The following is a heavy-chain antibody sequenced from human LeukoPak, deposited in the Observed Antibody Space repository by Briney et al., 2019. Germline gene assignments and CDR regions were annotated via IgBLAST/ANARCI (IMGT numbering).Heavy chain of an antibody. Sequence: GASVKVSCKVSGYTLTELSMHWVRQAPGKGLEWMGGFDPEDGETIYAQKFQGRVTMTEDTSTDTAYMELSSLRSEDTAVYYCATDLTSSGCYYWAFDIWGQGTMVTVSS. CDR3: ATDLTSSGCYYWAFDI. J-gene: IGHJ3*02. D-gene: IGHD3-22*01. V-gene: IGHV1-24*01. CDR1: GYTLTELS. CDR2: FDPEDGET.